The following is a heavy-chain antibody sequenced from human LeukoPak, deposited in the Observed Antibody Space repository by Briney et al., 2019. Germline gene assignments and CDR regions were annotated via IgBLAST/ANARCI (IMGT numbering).Heavy chain of an antibody. Sequence: PGRSLRLSCAASGFTFSSYAMYWVRQAPGKGLEWVALISYDGSNKYYADSVKGRFTISRDNSKNTLYLQMNSLRAEDTAVYYCAREGCSSTRCYNYYYYYYMDVWGKGTTVTVSS. CDR1: GFTFSSYA. CDR2: ISYDGSNK. D-gene: IGHD2-2*01. J-gene: IGHJ6*03. V-gene: IGHV3-30-3*01. CDR3: AREGCSSTRCYNYYYYYYMDV.